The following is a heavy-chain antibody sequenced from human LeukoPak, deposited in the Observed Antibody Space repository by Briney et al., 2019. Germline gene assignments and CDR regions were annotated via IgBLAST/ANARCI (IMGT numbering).Heavy chain of an antibody. CDR2: ISNDGTNT. J-gene: IGHJ4*02. CDR1: GFTFKYHA. V-gene: IGHV3-30-3*01. CDR3: ARDQGRDGYNWRY. D-gene: IGHD5-24*01. Sequence: GGSLILSCVASGFTFKYHAINWVRQAPGKGLEWVAFISNDGTNTYYADSMKGRFTISRDDSKNTLYLQMNSLRADDTAVYYCARDQGRDGYNWRYWGQGTLVTVSS.